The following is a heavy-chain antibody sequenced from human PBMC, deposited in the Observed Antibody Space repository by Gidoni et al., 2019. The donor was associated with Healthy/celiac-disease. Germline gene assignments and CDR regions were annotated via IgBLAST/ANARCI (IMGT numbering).Heavy chain of an antibody. CDR2: IWYDGSNK. D-gene: IGHD3-10*01. J-gene: IGHJ4*02. CDR3: ARDLGPLWYGGYCFDY. V-gene: IGHV3-33*01. Sequence: QVQLVESGGGVVQPGRSVRLSCAPSGFTFSTHGLPGVRQAPGKGLEWVAVIWYDGSNKYYADSVKGRFTISRDNSKNTLYLQMNSLRAEDTAVYYCARDLGPLWYGGYCFDYWGQGTLVTVSS. CDR1: GFTFSTHG.